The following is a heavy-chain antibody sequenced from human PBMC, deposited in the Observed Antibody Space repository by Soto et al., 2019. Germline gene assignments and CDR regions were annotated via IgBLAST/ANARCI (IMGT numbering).Heavy chain of an antibody. CDR1: GYSFTRYW. Sequence: EVQLEQSGGEVKKPGESLKISCKGFGYSFTRYWIGWVRQMPGNGLEWMGIIHPSDSDNRYNPSFEGQVSISVDKSISTAYLEWSSLKASDTAIYFCARRGAASAGTYGMDVWGQGTTVTVSS. V-gene: IGHV5-51*03. J-gene: IGHJ6*02. D-gene: IGHD6-13*01. CDR2: IHPSDSDN. CDR3: ARRGAASAGTYGMDV.